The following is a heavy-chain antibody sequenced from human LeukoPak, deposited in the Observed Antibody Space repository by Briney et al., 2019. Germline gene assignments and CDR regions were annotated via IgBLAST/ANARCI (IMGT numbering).Heavy chain of an antibody. Sequence: PSETLSLTCTVSSGSISGSYYWSWIRQPAGKGLEWIGRIYASGSTNYDPSLKSRVTISVDKSNSQFSLMVTSVTAADTAVYYCARGKQNAVDYWGQGILVTVSS. CDR2: IYASGST. CDR3: ARGKQNAVDY. V-gene: IGHV4-4*07. CDR1: SGSISGSYY. J-gene: IGHJ4*02. D-gene: IGHD1-1*01.